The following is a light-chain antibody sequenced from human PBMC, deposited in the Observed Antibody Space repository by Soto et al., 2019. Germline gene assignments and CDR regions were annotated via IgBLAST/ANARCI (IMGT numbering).Light chain of an antibody. CDR1: QPIRSW. CDR2: AAS. J-gene: IGKJ1*01. CDR3: QLANSFPT. V-gene: IGKV1-12*01. Sequence: DIQMTQSPSSVSASGGDRVTITCRASQPIRSWLAWYQQKPGEAPKLLIFAASTLQSGVPSRFSGRGAGTHFTLTISSLQPEDSAIYYCQLANSFPTFGRGTRVDLK.